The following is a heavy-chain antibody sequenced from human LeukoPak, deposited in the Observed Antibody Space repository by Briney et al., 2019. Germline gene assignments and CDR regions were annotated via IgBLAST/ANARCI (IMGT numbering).Heavy chain of an antibody. CDR1: GFTFSSYS. D-gene: IGHD3-10*01. CDR2: ISSGGSYK. V-gene: IGHV3-21*01. J-gene: IGHJ6*04. CDR3: AKDDYYGSGSYYYYYYGMDV. Sequence: GGSLRLSCAASGFTFSSYSMNWVRQAPGKGLEWVSSISSGGSYKFHADSVKGRFTISRDNSKNTLYLQMNSLRAEDTAVYYCAKDDYYGSGSYYYYYYGMDVWGKGTTVTVSS.